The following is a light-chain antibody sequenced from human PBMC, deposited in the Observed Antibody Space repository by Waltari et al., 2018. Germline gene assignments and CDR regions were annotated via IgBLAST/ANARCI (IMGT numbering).Light chain of an antibody. Sequence: QSALTQPASVSGSPGQSITISCTGTSSDVGGYNYVYWYQQHPGKAPKLMIYDVSKRPSGVSNRFSGSKSGNTASLTISGLQAEDEADYYCSSYTSSSYVVFGGGTKLTVL. CDR2: DVS. CDR1: SSDVGGYNY. CDR3: SSYTSSSYVV. J-gene: IGLJ2*01. V-gene: IGLV2-14*01.